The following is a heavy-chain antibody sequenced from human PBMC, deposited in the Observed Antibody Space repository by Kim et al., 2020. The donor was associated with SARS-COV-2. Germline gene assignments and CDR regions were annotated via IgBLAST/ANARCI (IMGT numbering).Heavy chain of an antibody. CDR2: INHSGST. V-gene: IGHV4-34*01. Sequence: SETLSLTCAVYGGSFSGYYWSWIRQPPGKGLEWIGEINHSGSTNYNPSLKSRVTISVDTSKNQFSLKLSSVTAADTAVYYCARGHLMWLRQWDDAFDIWG. D-gene: IGHD5-12*01. CDR3: ARGHLMWLRQWDDAFDI. J-gene: IGHJ3*02. CDR1: GGSFSGYY.